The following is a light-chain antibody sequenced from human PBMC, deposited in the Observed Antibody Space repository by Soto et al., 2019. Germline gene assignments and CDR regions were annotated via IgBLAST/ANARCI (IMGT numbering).Light chain of an antibody. Sequence: DIQMTQSPSSLSASVGDRVTITCRASQGISKYLGWYQQKPGKAPKLLIYAASNLQSGVPSRFSGSGSGTDFTLTISSLQPEDFATYYCQHSYSIPQTFGQGTKVEMK. CDR3: QHSYSIPQT. CDR2: AAS. V-gene: IGKV1-39*01. J-gene: IGKJ1*01. CDR1: QGISKY.